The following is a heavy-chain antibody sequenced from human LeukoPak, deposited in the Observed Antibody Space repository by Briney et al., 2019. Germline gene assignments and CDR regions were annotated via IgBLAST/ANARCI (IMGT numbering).Heavy chain of an antibody. V-gene: IGHV4-61*02. D-gene: IGHD6-6*01. CDR3: AGLYSSSGGAFDY. J-gene: IGHJ4*02. CDR2: IYTSGST. Sequence: PSETLSLTCTVSGGSISSGSYYWSWIRQPAGKGLEWIGRIYTSGSTYYNPSLKSRVTISVDTSKNQFSLKLSSVTAADTAVYYCAGLYSSSGGAFDYWGQGTLVTVSS. CDR1: GGSISSGSYY.